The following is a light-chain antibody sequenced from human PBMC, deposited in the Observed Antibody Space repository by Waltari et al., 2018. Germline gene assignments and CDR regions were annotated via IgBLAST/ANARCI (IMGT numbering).Light chain of an antibody. J-gene: IGKJ2*01. CDR3: QQYGSSVLYT. CDR1: QILTKRY. CDR2: GAS. V-gene: IGKV3-20*01. Sequence: RARQILTKRYLAGDQQKPGQAPRRLIYGASSRAAGIPDRFSGSGSGTDVTLTISRLEPEDFAVYYCQQYGSSVLYTFGQGTKLEIK.